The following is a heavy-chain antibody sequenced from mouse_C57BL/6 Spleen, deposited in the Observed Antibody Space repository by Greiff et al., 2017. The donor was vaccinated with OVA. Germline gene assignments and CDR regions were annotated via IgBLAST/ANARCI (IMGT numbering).Heavy chain of an antibody. Sequence: QVQLKESGAELVKPGASVKISCKASGYAFSSYWMNWVKQRPGKGLEWIGQIYPGDGDTNYNGKFKGKATLTADKSSSTAYMQLSSLTSEDSAVYFCARGTTVVERDYFDYWGQGTTRTVSS. CDR2: IYPGDGDT. V-gene: IGHV1-80*01. D-gene: IGHD1-1*01. CDR1: GYAFSSYW. J-gene: IGHJ2*01. CDR3: ARGTTVVERDYFDY.